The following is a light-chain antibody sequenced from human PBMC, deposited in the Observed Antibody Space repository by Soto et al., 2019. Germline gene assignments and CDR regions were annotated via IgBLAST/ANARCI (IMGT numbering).Light chain of an antibody. Sequence: EIVLTQSPGTLDLSPEERATLSCRASQSVSNNYLDWYQQKPGRAPRLLIYAASTRAAGIPDRFSGSVSGTDFTLIISRLEPEDFAVYFCQQYGSSPWTFGQGTKVEFK. CDR2: AAS. CDR1: QSVSNNY. CDR3: QQYGSSPWT. J-gene: IGKJ1*01. V-gene: IGKV3-20*01.